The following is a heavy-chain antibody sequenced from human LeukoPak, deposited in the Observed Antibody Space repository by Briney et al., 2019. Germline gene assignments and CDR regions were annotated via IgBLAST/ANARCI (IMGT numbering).Heavy chain of an antibody. J-gene: IGHJ6*03. CDR3: ASVIPTESSSGESVRAQGIAKRPMDV. V-gene: IGHV4-34*01. D-gene: IGHD6-6*01. Sequence: KPSETLSLTCTVSGGSINNYYWSWFRQPPGKGLEWIGEINHSGSTNYNPSLKSRVTISVDTSKNQFSLKLSSVTAADTAVYYCASVIPTESSSGESVRAQGIAKRPMDVWGKGTTVTVSS. CDR1: GGSINNYY. CDR2: INHSGST.